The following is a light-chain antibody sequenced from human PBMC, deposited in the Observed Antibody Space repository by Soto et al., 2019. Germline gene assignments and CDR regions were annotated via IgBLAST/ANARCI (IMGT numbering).Light chain of an antibody. Sequence: DIQMTQSPSSLSASVGDRVTITCQASQDISNYLNWYQQKPGKAPKLLINDASNLETGVPSRFSGSGSGTDFTFTISSLQPEDIATYYCQQYDNLPWTFGRGTKVEIK. CDR1: QDISNY. J-gene: IGKJ1*01. CDR3: QQYDNLPWT. V-gene: IGKV1-33*01. CDR2: DAS.